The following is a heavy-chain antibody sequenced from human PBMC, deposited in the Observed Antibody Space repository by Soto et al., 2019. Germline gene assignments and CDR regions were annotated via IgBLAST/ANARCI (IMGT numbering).Heavy chain of an antibody. CDR3: AKNNAYAIDA. J-gene: IGHJ6*02. CDR2: MFDSGRT. CDR1: GVSISDSHW. D-gene: IGHD1-20*01. V-gene: IGHV4-4*02. Sequence: QVQLQESAPGLVKPSGTLSLTCVVSGVSISDSHWWTWVRQPPGKGRERIREMFDSGRTNYNPTPKRRGTITIDKSRDQCSLNMTAVTAADTAVYYCAKNNAYAIDAWGQGTTVTVSS.